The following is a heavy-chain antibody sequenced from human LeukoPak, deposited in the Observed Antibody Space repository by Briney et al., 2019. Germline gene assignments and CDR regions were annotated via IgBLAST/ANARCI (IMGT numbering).Heavy chain of an antibody. D-gene: IGHD5-12*01. CDR3: ARERMAWISPTRDHYFYYGMDV. Sequence: SVKVSCKASGGTFSSYAISWVRQAPGQGLEWMGRIIPIFGIANYAQKFQGRVTITADKSTSTAYMELSSLRSEDTAVYYCARERMAWISPTRDHYFYYGMDVWGQGTTVTVSS. CDR2: IIPIFGIA. CDR1: GGTFSSYA. J-gene: IGHJ6*02. V-gene: IGHV1-69*04.